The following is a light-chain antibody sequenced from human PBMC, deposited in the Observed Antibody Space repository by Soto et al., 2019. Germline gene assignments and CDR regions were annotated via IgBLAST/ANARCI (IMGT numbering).Light chain of an antibody. Sequence: IQLTQSPSSLSASVGDRVTITCRASQDIAIYLAWYQQEPGEAPKLLIYAASTLYGGVPSRFSGSGSGTDFALTISGLLPEDFAAYHCQQLYTLPFTFGQGTRLEIK. CDR2: AAS. CDR3: QQLYTLPFT. J-gene: IGKJ5*01. V-gene: IGKV1-9*01. CDR1: QDIAIY.